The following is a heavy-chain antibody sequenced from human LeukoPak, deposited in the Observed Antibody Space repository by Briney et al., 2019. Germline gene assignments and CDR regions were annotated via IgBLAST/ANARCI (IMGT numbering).Heavy chain of an antibody. CDR3: ARGPYCSSTSCFYYYYYMDV. D-gene: IGHD2-2*01. V-gene: IGHV4-59*01. CDR1: GGSISSYY. CDR2: IYYSGST. Sequence: SETLSLTCTVSGGSISSYYWSWIRQPPGKGLEWIGYIYYSGSTNYNPSLKSRVTISVDTSKNQFSLKLSSVTAVDTAVYYCARGPYCSSTSCFYYYYYMDVWGKGTTVTVSS. J-gene: IGHJ6*03.